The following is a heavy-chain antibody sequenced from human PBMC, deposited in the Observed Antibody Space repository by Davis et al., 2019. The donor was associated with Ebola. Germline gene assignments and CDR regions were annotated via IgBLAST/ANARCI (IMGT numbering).Heavy chain of an antibody. CDR2: VSHSEREK. CDR1: GFTFSNYA. CDR3: ARVQYQLLYGLALDS. Sequence: GESLKISCAASGFTFSNYAMHWVRQAPGKGLEWVAVVSHSEREKFYADSVKGRFTISRDNSENTLYLQMNSLTADDTAVYYCARVQYQLLYGLALDSWGQGTLVTVSS. J-gene: IGHJ4*02. D-gene: IGHD2-2*02. V-gene: IGHV3-30*04.